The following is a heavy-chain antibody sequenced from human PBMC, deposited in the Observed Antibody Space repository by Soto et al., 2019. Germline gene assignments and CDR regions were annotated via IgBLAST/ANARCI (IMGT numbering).Heavy chain of an antibody. V-gene: IGHV3-30*18. J-gene: IGHJ3*02. CDR3: AKEQGYYHDSSGYYPESAFDI. Sequence: QVQLVESGGGVVQPGRSLRLSCAASGFTFSTYGMHWVRQAPGKGLEWVAVISYDGNNKYYADSVKGRFTISRDNSKNTLYLQMNSLRAEDTAMYYCAKEQGYYHDSSGYYPESAFDIWGQGTMVTVSS. CDR2: ISYDGNNK. CDR1: GFTFSTYG. D-gene: IGHD3-22*01.